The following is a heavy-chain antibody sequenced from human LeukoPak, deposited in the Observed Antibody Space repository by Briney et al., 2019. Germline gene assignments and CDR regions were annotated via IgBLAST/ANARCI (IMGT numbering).Heavy chain of an antibody. V-gene: IGHV4-38-2*02. CDR2: IYHSGST. CDR3: ARHVCGGGSCYSFDY. Sequence: PSETLSLTCTVSGNSISSGYYWGWIRQPPGKGLEWIGSIYHSGSTYYNPSLKSRVTISVDTSKNQFSLKLSSVTAADTAVYYCARHVCGGGSCYSFDYWGQGTLVTVSS. D-gene: IGHD2-15*01. CDR1: GNSISSGYY. J-gene: IGHJ4*02.